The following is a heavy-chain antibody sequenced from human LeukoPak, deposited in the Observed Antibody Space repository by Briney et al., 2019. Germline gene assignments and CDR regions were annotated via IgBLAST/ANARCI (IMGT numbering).Heavy chain of an antibody. CDR3: ARDRSTSWYYYYYYGMDV. D-gene: IGHD6-13*01. J-gene: IGHJ6*02. Sequence: TGGPLRLSCAASGFNYSSYGMSWVHQAPAKELHWVAIINQDGSEKYYVDSVKGRFTISRDNAKNSPYLQMNSLTAEDTAVYYCARDRSTSWYYYYYYGMDVWGQGTTVTVSS. CDR2: INQDGSEK. CDR1: GFNYSSYG. V-gene: IGHV3-7*04.